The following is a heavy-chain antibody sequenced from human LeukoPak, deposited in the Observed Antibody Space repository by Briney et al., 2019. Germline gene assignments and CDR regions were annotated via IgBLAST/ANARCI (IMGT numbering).Heavy chain of an antibody. CDR1: GFSFSSYW. V-gene: IGHV3-74*01. CDR3: VRWGLGKGEAFDI. CDR2: INSDGSNT. Sequence: TGGSLRLSCAASGFSFSSYWMHRVRQVPGKGLVWVSRINSDGSNTNYADSVKGRFTISRDNAKNTLYLQMNSLRAEDTAVYYCVRWGLGKGEAFDIWGQGTMVTVSS. D-gene: IGHD1-14*01. J-gene: IGHJ3*02.